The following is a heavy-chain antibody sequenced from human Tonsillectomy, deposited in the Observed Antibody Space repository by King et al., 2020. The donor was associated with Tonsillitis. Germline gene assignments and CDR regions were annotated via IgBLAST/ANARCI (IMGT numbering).Heavy chain of an antibody. D-gene: IGHD5-12*01. V-gene: IGHV3-23*04. Sequence: VQLVESGGGLVQPGGSLRLSCAASGFTFSNYALSWVRQAPGKGLEWVSTISDSRNSTYFADSVKGRFTISRDISKNTLYLQMNSLRAEDTAIYYCAKAVFGGYDFLVDFWGQGTLGTVAA. J-gene: IGHJ4*02. CDR3: AKAVFGGYDFLVDF. CDR2: ISDSRNST. CDR1: GFTFSNYA.